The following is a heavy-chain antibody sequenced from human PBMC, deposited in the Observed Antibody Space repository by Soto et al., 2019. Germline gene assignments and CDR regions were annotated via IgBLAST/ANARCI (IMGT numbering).Heavy chain of an antibody. V-gene: IGHV4-59*01. D-gene: IGHD6-13*01. Sequence: SENLCITCTFSDSSLSRYYWSWVRQPPGKGLEWIGYIYYTGSTNYNPSLKSRVAMSLDTSKNQFSLKLRSLTAADTALYYCARGPSSYSSNWHAWFDPWGQGTLVTVSS. CDR3: ARGPSSYSSNWHAWFDP. CDR2: IYYTGST. CDR1: DSSLSRYY. J-gene: IGHJ5*02.